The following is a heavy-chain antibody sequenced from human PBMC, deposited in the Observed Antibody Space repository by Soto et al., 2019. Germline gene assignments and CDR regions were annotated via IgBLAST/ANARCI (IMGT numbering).Heavy chain of an antibody. Sequence: QVQLQESGPGLVKPSETLSLTCTVSGGSISSYYWSWIRQPPGKGLEWIGYIYYSGSTNYNPSLKSRVTISVDTSKNQCSLKLSSVTAAATAVYYCARGNYYDSSALGYWGQGTLVTVSS. V-gene: IGHV4-59*08. CDR1: GGSISSYY. D-gene: IGHD3-22*01. CDR2: IYYSGST. J-gene: IGHJ4*02. CDR3: ARGNYYDSSALGY.